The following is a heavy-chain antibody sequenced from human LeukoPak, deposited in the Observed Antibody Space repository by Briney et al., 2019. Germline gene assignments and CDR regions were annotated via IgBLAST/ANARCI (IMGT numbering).Heavy chain of an antibody. Sequence: PSETLSLTCTVSGGSISSYYWSWIRQPAGKGLEWNGRIYTSGSTNYNPSLKSRVTMSVDTSKNQFSLKLSSVTAADTAVYYCARDLGDLVAAAGPDYYYYYGMDVWGQGTTVTVSS. CDR3: ARDLGDLVAAAGPDYYYYYGMDV. V-gene: IGHV4-4*07. D-gene: IGHD6-13*01. J-gene: IGHJ6*02. CDR1: GGSISSYY. CDR2: IYTSGST.